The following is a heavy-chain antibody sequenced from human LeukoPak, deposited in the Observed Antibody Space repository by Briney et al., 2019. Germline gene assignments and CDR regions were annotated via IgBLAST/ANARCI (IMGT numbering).Heavy chain of an antibody. D-gene: IGHD5/OR15-5a*01. Sequence: SETLSLTCAVSGDSISNHIYYWDWIRQTPGKGLEWLGAVYYTGNAYYNPSLKSRVTISVDTSDNRFSLHLSSVNAADTAIYYCARLRALSGHRGAFDIWGQGTLVTVSS. J-gene: IGHJ3*02. V-gene: IGHV4-39*01. CDR1: GDSISNHIYY. CDR2: VYYTGNA. CDR3: ARLRALSGHRGAFDI.